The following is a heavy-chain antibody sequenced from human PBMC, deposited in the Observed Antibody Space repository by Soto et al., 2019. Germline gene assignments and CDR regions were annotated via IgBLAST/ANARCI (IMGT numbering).Heavy chain of an antibody. Sequence: SVKVSCKATGFTFTSSAFQWVRQARGQRLEWIGWIAVGSGYTNYAQRFQDRVTLTRDMSTATTYMELSRLTSEDTAIYYCAADATAWQQMVPSDYWGQGTLVTVSS. CDR3: AADATAWQQMVPSDY. CDR1: GFTFTSSA. CDR2: IAVGSGYT. V-gene: IGHV1-58*01. D-gene: IGHD2-8*01. J-gene: IGHJ4*02.